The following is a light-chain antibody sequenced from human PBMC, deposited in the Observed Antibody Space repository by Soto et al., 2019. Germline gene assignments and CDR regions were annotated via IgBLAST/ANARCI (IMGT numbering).Light chain of an antibody. Sequence: QSVLTQAPSVSGTPGQRVTITCSGSSSNIGRNSVNWYQHLPGTAPKLLTHGNNHRPSGVPDRFSGSKSGTSASLPISGLQPEDEADYCCAAWDDSLNEYVFGDGTKVTVL. J-gene: IGLJ1*01. CDR3: AAWDDSLNEYV. CDR1: SSNIGRNS. CDR2: GNN. V-gene: IGLV1-44*01.